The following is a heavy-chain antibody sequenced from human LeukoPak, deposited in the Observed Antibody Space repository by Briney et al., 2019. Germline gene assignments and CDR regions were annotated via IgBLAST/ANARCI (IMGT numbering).Heavy chain of an antibody. V-gene: IGHV3-21*01. CDR2: ISSGTSYI. Sequence: GGSLRLSCAASGFTFSSYTMNWLAQAPGMVLMWFSSISSGTSYIYYADSVKGRLTISRDNAKNSLYLQMNSLRAEDTAVYFCARGTLGAWGWWGQGTLVTVSS. CDR1: GFTFSSYT. CDR3: ARGTLGAWGW. D-gene: IGHD6-19*01. J-gene: IGHJ4*02.